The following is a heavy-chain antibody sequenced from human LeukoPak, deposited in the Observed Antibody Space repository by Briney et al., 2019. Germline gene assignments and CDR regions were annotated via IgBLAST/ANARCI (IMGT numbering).Heavy chain of an antibody. CDR1: GGSISSSRYY. Sequence: SETLSLTCTVSGGSISSSRYYWGWIRQPPGKGLEWIGSIYHSGSTYYHPSLKSRVTISVDTSKNQFSLKLSSVTAADTAVYYCARDRYYYDSSGPTPYYFDYWGQGTLVTVSS. V-gene: IGHV4-39*07. J-gene: IGHJ4*02. CDR3: ARDRYYYDSSGPTPYYFDY. CDR2: IYHSGST. D-gene: IGHD3-22*01.